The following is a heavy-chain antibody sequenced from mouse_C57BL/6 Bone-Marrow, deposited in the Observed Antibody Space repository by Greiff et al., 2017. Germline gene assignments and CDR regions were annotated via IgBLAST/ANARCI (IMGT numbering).Heavy chain of an antibody. CDR1: GFTFSSYA. CDR3: TRDRRCYGNYAGNAMDY. V-gene: IGHV5-9-1*02. Sequence: EVKLMESGEGLVKPGGSLKLSCAASGFTFSSYAMSWVRQTPEKRLEWVAYISSGGDYIYYADTVKGRFTISRDNARNTLYLQMSSLKSEDTAMYYCTRDRRCYGNYAGNAMDYWGQGTSVTVSS. CDR2: ISSGGDYI. J-gene: IGHJ4*01. D-gene: IGHD2-1*01.